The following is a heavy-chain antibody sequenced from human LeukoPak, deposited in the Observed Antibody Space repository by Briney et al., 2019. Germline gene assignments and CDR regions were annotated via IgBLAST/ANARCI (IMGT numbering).Heavy chain of an antibody. D-gene: IGHD2-2*01. Sequence: SETLSLTCTVSGGSISSGDYYWSWIRQPPGKGLEWIGYIYYSGSTYYNPSLKSRVTISVDTPKNQFSQKLSSVTAADTAVYYCARDKRVVPATYYYYYMDVWGKGTTVTVSS. CDR1: GGSISSGDYY. CDR3: ARDKRVVPATYYYYYMDV. CDR2: IYYSGST. J-gene: IGHJ6*03. V-gene: IGHV4-30-4*08.